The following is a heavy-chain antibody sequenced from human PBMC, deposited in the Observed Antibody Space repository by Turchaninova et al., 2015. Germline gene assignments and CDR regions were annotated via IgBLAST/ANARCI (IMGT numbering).Heavy chain of an antibody. CDR3: ARGDTYYYDSSRFDY. J-gene: IGHJ4*02. Sequence: VQLVQSGAEVKKRGCDVKGVYTASGCTCRSYGNSWVRPGPGQGLEWMGRSIPSLGIANYAQKFQGRVTITADKSTSTAYMELSSLRSEDTAVYYCARGDTYYYDSSRFDYWGQGTLVTVSS. D-gene: IGHD3-22*01. CDR1: GCTCRSYG. V-gene: IGHV1-69*04. CDR2: SIPSLGIA.